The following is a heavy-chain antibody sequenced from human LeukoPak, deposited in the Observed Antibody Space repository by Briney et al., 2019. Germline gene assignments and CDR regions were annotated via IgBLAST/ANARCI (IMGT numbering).Heavy chain of an antibody. V-gene: IGHV1-2*02. CDR2: INPNSGGT. Sequence: GASVKVSCKASGYTFTSYGISWVRQAPGQGLEWMGWINPNSGGTNYAQKFQGRVTMTRDTSISTAYMELSSLRSDDTAVYYCARDRLFFPLRGLRDKTGSADYWGQGTLVTVSS. D-gene: IGHD2-15*01. CDR3: ARDRLFFPLRGLRDKTGSADY. J-gene: IGHJ4*02. CDR1: GYTFTSYG.